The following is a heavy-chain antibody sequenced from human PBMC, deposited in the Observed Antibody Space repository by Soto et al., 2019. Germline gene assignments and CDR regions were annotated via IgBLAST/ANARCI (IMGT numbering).Heavy chain of an antibody. CDR1: GGSISSGDYY. CDR3: ASRPAEWEDDAFDI. V-gene: IGHV4-30-4*01. Sequence: TLSLTCTVSGGSISSGDYYWSWIRQPPGKGLEWIGYIYYSGSTYYNPSLKSRVTISVDTSKNQFSLKLSSVTAADTAVYYCASRPAEWEDDAFDIWGQGTMVTVSS. J-gene: IGHJ3*02. CDR2: IYYSGST. D-gene: IGHD1-26*01.